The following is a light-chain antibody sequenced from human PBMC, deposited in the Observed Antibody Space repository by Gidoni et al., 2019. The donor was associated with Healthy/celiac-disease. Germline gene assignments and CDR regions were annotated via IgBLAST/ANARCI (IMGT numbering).Light chain of an antibody. V-gene: IGLV1-40*01. CDR2: GNS. Sequence: QSVLTQPPSVSGAPGQRVTISCTGSSSNIGAGYEVHWYQKLPGTAPKLLIYGNSNRPSGVPDRFSGSKSGTSASLAITGLQAEDEADYYCQSYDSSLDVVFGGGTKLTVL. J-gene: IGLJ2*01. CDR3: QSYDSSLDVV. CDR1: SSNIGAGYE.